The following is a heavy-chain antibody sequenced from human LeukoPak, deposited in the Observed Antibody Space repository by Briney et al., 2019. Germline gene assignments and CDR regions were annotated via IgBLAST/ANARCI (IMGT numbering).Heavy chain of an antibody. J-gene: IGHJ4*02. Sequence: SETLSLTCTVSGDSISSSSYYWGWIRQPPGKGLEWIGSIYYSGSTYYNPSLKSRVTISVDTSKNQFSLKLSSVTAADTTVYYCARLYDSSGYYYSYYFDYWGQGTLVTVSS. V-gene: IGHV4-39*01. D-gene: IGHD3-22*01. CDR1: GDSISSSSYY. CDR3: ARLYDSSGYYYSYYFDY. CDR2: IYYSGST.